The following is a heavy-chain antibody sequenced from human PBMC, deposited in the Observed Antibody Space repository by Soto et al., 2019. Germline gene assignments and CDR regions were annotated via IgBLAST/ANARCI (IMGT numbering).Heavy chain of an antibody. Sequence: ASVKASCKASGSTFTSYGISWVRQAPGQGLEWRGWISAYNGNTNYAQKLQGRVTMPTDTSTSTAYMELRSMRSDDTAVYYCARESYELQDIVVVVAGTGAFDIWGQGTMVTVS. CDR3: ARESYELQDIVVVVAGTGAFDI. V-gene: IGHV1-18*01. CDR2: ISAYNGNT. J-gene: IGHJ3*02. CDR1: GSTFTSYG. D-gene: IGHD2-15*01.